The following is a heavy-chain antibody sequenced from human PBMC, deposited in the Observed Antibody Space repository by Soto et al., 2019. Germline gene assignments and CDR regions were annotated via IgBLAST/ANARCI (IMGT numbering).Heavy chain of an antibody. J-gene: IGHJ4*02. Sequence: PGGSLRLSCAASGFTFSSYEMNWVRQAPGKGLEWVSYISSSGSTIYYADSVKGRFTISRDNSKNTLYLQMNSLRAEDTAVYYCAREGYDSSGYYRFDYWGQGTLVTVSS. CDR2: ISSSGSTI. D-gene: IGHD3-22*01. CDR3: AREGYDSSGYYRFDY. CDR1: GFTFSSYE. V-gene: IGHV3-48*03.